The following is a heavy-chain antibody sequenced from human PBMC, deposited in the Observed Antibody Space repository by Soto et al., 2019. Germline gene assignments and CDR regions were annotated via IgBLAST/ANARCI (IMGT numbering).Heavy chain of an antibody. CDR2: IYYSGST. CDR1: GGSISSGGYY. J-gene: IGHJ4*02. D-gene: IGHD3-10*01. V-gene: IGHV4-31*03. Sequence: QVQLQESGPGLVKPSQTLSLTCTVSGGSISSGGYYWSWIRQHPGKGLEWIGYIYYSGSTYYNPSLKSRVTISVDTSKNQFSLKLSSVTAVDTAVYYCAGLMVRGVDFDYWGQGTLVTVSS. CDR3: AGLMVRGVDFDY.